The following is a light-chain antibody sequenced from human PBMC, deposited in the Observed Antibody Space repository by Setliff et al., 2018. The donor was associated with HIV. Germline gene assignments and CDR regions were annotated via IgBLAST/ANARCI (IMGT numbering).Light chain of an antibody. CDR2: DVS. Sequence: QSALTQPASVSGSPGQSITISCTGTSIGTYNYVSWYQQHPGKAPKLMIYDVSYRPSGVSNRLSGSKSGNTASLTISGLQAEDEGDYYCSSYTSSSTHYVIFGGGTK. CDR1: SIGTYNY. J-gene: IGLJ2*01. V-gene: IGLV2-14*03. CDR3: SSYTSSSTHYVI.